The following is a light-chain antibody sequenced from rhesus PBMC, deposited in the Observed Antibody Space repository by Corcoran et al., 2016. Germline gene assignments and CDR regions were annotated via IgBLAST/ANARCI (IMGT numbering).Light chain of an antibody. CDR2: GAS. J-gene: IGKJ2*01. CDR1: QGITND. V-gene: IGKV1-33*02. CDR3: QHYYSPPYS. Sequence: DIQMTQSPSSLSASVGDRVTITCRASQGITNDLAWYQQKPGETPTLLIYGASSLQSGIPSRFSCSGSWTDFTLTSSSLQSEDFATYYCQHYYSPPYSFGQGTKVEIK.